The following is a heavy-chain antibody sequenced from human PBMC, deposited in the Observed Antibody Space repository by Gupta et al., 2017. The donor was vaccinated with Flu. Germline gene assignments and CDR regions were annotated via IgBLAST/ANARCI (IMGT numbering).Heavy chain of an antibody. CDR2: FYNYGQA. D-gene: IGHD3-10*01. Sequence: SIEYWGWIRQPPGKGREWIGSFYNYGQAVDNPSLSSRVTIYEDRTKKHFALRLNYGNDVDAAIYYCAKRDDAFGEFFPQLGQVISVTVS. CDR3: AKRDDAFGEFFPQ. CDR1: SIEY. V-gene: IGHV4-39*02. J-gene: IGHJ1*01.